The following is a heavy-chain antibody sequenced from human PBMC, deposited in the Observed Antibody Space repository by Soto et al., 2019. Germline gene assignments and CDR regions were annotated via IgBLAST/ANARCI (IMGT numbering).Heavy chain of an antibody. Sequence: SETLSLTCGVSGSSFSAYYWTWIRQPPGKGLEWIGEINHSGSTSYNPSLKSRVTISLDTSKSQFSLKLSSVTAADSAVYYCARGLAYYYDSSGYYYLEPDAFDIWGQGTMVTVSS. CDR2: INHSGST. J-gene: IGHJ3*02. CDR3: ARGLAYYYDSSGYYYLEPDAFDI. CDR1: GSSFSAYY. V-gene: IGHV4-34*01. D-gene: IGHD3-22*01.